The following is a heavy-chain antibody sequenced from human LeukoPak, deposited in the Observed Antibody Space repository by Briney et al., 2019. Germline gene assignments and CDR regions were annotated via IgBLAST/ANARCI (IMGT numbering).Heavy chain of an antibody. CDR2: MNPNSGNT. Sequence: ASVKVSCKASEYTFGSSDINWVRQATGQGLEWMGWMNPNSGNTGYAQKFQGRVTMTRNTSISTAYMEVSSLRFEDTAMYYCARGIGVSGYYYYMDVWGKGTTVTVSS. CDR1: EYTFGSSD. J-gene: IGHJ6*03. CDR3: ARGIGVSGYYYYMDV. D-gene: IGHD3-10*01. V-gene: IGHV1-8*01.